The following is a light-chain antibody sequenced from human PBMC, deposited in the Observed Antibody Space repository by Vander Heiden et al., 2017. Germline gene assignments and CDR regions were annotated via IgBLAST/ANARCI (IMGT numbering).Light chain of an antibody. J-gene: IGLJ1*01. CDR3: QSFDSSLSGYV. CDR2: GDT. CDR1: SSNIGAGYD. V-gene: IGLV1-40*01. Sequence: QSVLTQPPSVSGAPGQRVTISCPGSSSNIGAGYDVCWYQHLPGTVPKLLIYGDTNRPSGVPDRFSGSKSATSASLAITGLQAEDEADYYCQSFDSSLSGYVFGTGTKVTVL.